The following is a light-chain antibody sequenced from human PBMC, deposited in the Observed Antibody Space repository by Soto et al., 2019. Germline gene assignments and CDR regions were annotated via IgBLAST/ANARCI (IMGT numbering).Light chain of an antibody. CDR1: QTVNTW. CDR2: DAS. CDR3: QQYNSYPIT. V-gene: IGKV1-5*01. Sequence: DIKLTKSPSTLSAYVGERATLTCRASQTVNTWLAWYQHKPGKAPKLLIYDASNLEGGVPSRFSGSGSGTEFTLTISSLQADDFATYYCQQYNSYPITFGEGTRLDIK. J-gene: IGKJ5*01.